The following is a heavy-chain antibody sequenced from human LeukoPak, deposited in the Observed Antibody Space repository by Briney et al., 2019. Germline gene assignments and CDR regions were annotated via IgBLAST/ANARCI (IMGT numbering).Heavy chain of an antibody. CDR2: IYHSGST. CDR3: ARYISHPVGWYFEPSGIDY. D-gene: IGHD6-19*01. Sequence: SETLSLTCTVSGYSISSGYYWGWIRQPPGKGLEWIGSIYHSGSTYYNPSHKSRVTISVDTSKNQFSLKLSSVTAADTAVYYCARYISHPVGWYFEPSGIDYWGQGTLVTVSS. V-gene: IGHV4-38-2*02. CDR1: GYSISSGYY. J-gene: IGHJ4*02.